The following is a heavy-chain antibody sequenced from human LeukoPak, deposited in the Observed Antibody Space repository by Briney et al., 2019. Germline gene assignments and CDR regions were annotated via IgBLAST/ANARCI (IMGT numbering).Heavy chain of an antibody. CDR2: IYYSGST. D-gene: IGHD5-18*01. CDR1: GGSISSSSYY. J-gene: IGHJ4*02. V-gene: IGHV4-39*01. Sequence: SETLSLTWTVSGGSISSSSYYWGWIRQPPGKGLEWIGSIYYSGSTYYNPSLKSRVTISVDTSKNQFSLKLSSVTAADTAVYYCARVPDTAMVTFYFDYWGQGTLVTVSS. CDR3: ARVPDTAMVTFYFDY.